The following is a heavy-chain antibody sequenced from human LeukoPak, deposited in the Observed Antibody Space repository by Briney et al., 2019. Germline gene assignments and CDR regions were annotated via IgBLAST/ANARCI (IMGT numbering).Heavy chain of an antibody. V-gene: IGHV4-34*01. CDR1: GGSFSGYY. CDR2: INHSGST. Sequence: SETLSLTCAVYGGSFSGYYWSWIRQPSGKGLEWIGEINHSGSTNYNPSLKSRVTISVDTSKNQFSLKLSSVTAADTAVYYCARESGYSYGYYWFDPWGQGTLVTVSS. D-gene: IGHD5-18*01. J-gene: IGHJ5*02. CDR3: ARESGYSYGYYWFDP.